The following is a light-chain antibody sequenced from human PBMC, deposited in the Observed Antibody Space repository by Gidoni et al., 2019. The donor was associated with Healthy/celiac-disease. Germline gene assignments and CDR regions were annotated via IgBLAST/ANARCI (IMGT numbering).Light chain of an antibody. CDR2: AAS. J-gene: IGKJ2*04. V-gene: IGKV1-39*01. CDR1: QSISSY. CDR3: QQSYSTHRS. Sequence: DIQMTQSPSSLSASVGDRVTITCRASQSISSYLNWYQQKPGKAPKLLIYAASSLQSGVPSRFSGSGSGTDFTLTISSLKPEDFATYYCQQSYSTHRSFXQXTKLEIK.